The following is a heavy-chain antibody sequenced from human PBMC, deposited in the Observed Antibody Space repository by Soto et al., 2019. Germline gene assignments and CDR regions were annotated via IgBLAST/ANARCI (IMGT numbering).Heavy chain of an antibody. V-gene: IGHV4-31*03. D-gene: IGHD2-15*01. CDR1: GGSISSGGYY. CDR2: IYYSGST. Sequence: KPSETLSLTCTVSGGSISSGGYYWSWIRQHPGKGLEWIGYIYYSGSTYYNPSLKSRVTISVDTSKNQFSLKLSSVTAADTAAYYCARGGGCSGGSCYSSLSWFDPWGQGTLVTVSS. J-gene: IGHJ5*02. CDR3: ARGGGCSGGSCYSSLSWFDP.